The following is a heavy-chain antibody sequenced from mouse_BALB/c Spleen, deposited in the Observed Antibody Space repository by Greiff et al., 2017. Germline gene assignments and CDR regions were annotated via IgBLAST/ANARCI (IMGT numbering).Heavy chain of an antibody. CDR3: ARSPYYGSSSPYFDY. CDR2: ISSGGSYT. CDR1: GFTFSSYA. J-gene: IGHJ2*01. D-gene: IGHD1-1*01. V-gene: IGHV5-9-4*01. Sequence: EVKLQESGGGLVKPGGSLKLSCAASGFTFSSYAMSWVRQSPEKRLEWVAEISSGGSYTYYPDTVTGRFTISRDNAKNTLYLEMSSLRSEDTAMYYCARSPYYGSSSPYFDYWGQGTTLTVSS.